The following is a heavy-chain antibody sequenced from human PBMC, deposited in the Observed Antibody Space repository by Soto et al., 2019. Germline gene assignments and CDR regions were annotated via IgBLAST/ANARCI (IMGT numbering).Heavy chain of an antibody. V-gene: IGHV4-39*07. D-gene: IGHD3-3*01. CDR1: GGSISSSSYY. J-gene: IGHJ4*02. Sequence: SETLSLTCTVSGGSISSSSYYWGWIRQPPGKGLEWIGSIYYSGSTYYNPSLKSRVTISVDTSKNQFSLKLSSVTAADTAVYYCARVPSYYDFWSGYYIDYWGQGTLVTVSS. CDR2: IYYSGST. CDR3: ARVPSYYDFWSGYYIDY.